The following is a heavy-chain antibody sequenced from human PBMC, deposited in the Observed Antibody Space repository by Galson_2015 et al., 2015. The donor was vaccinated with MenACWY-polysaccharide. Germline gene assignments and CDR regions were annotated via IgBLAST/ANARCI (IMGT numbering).Heavy chain of an antibody. Sequence: SLRLSCAASGFTFSSYWMNWVRQAPGKGLVWVSRICSDGSDTNYADSVKGRFTDSRDNAKNTLYLQMNSLRAEDTAVYYCARDLYPTTNGSNSSPLADYWNQATLVTASS. V-gene: IGHV3-74*01. CDR2: ICSDGSDT. D-gene: IGHD3-22*01. CDR1: GFTFSSYW. J-gene: IGHJ4*02. CDR3: ARDLYPTTNGSNSSPLADY.